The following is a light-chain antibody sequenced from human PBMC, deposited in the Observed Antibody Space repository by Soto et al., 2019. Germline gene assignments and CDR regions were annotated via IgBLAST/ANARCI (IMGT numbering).Light chain of an antibody. J-gene: IGLJ1*01. CDR3: SSYTSGSTYV. V-gene: IGLV2-14*01. CDR1: SSDIGAYDY. CDR2: EVN. Sequence: QSALTQPASLSGSPGQSITISCTGTSSDIGAYDYVSWFQQHPGKAPKLMISEVNNRPSGVSNRFSGSKSGNTASLTISGLQAEDEADYYCSSYTSGSTYVFGTGTKVTVL.